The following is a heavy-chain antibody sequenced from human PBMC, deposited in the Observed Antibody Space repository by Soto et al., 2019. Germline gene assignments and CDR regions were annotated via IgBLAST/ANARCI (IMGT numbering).Heavy chain of an antibody. CDR1: GYTFTSYG. J-gene: IGHJ4*02. V-gene: IGHV1-18*01. D-gene: IGHD3-10*01. CDR3: ARDNYGSGSYYNGPIDY. CDR2: ISAYNGNT. Sequence: WASVKVSCKASGYTFTSYGISWVRQAPGQGLEWMGWISAYNGNTNYAQKLQGRVTMTTDTSTSTAYMELRSLRSDDTAVYYCARDNYGSGSYYNGPIDYWGQGTLVTVSS.